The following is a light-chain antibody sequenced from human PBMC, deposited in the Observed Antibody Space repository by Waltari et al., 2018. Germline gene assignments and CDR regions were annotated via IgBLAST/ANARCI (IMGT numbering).Light chain of an antibody. Sequence: QSVLTQPPSASGTPGQRVTISCSGSSSNIGRNIVNWYQQLPGTAPKLLIYSNDQRPSGFTDRFSGSKSGTSAYLAISGLHSEDEAEYYCAAWDDSLLGVFGGGTKLTVL. CDR3: AAWDDSLLGV. J-gene: IGLJ3*02. CDR1: SSNIGRNI. CDR2: SND. V-gene: IGLV1-44*01.